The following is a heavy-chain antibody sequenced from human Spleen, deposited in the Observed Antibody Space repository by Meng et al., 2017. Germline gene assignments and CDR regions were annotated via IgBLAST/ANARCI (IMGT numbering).Heavy chain of an antibody. D-gene: IGHD4-17*01. J-gene: IGHJ4*02. Sequence: GESLKISCAASGFTFSDYYMSWIRQAPGKGLEWVAVISYDGSNKYYADSVKGRFTISRDNSKNTLYLQMNNLRAEDTAVYYCAKDQDYGDYVVYVYWGQGTLVTVSS. CDR2: ISYDGSNK. CDR1: GFTFSDYY. CDR3: AKDQDYGDYVVYVY. V-gene: IGHV3-30*18.